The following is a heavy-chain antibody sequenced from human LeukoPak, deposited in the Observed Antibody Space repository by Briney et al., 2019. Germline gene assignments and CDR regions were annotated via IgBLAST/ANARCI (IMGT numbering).Heavy chain of an antibody. CDR1: GFSVSTNY. CDR2: IYSDGSP. V-gene: IGHV3-53*05. CDR3: MDPLAG. Sequence: PGGSLRLSCATSGFSVSTNYVTWVRQPPGKGLEWVSVIYSDGSPYYADSVKGRFTISRDNSKNTVYLQMNSLRVEDTAVYYCMDPLAGWGQGTLVTVSS. D-gene: IGHD2-2*03. J-gene: IGHJ4*02.